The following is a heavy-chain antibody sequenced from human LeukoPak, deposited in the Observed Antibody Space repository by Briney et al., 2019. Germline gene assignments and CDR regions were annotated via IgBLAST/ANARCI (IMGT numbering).Heavy chain of an antibody. D-gene: IGHD6-13*01. J-gene: IGHJ3*02. CDR2: ISTYNGNT. CDR3: AREEGAPIAAANI. V-gene: IGHV1-18*01. Sequence: ASVKVSCKASGYTFTTYGISWVRQAPGQGLEWMGWISTYNGNTYYAQKFQGRVTMTTDTSTTTAYMEMRSLRSDDTAVYYCAREEGAPIAAANIWGLGTRVTVSS. CDR1: GYTFTTYG.